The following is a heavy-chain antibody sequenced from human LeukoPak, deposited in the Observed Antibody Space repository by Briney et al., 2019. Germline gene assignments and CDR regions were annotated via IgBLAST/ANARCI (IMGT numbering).Heavy chain of an antibody. CDR2: ISSSSSTI. V-gene: IGHV3-48*01. Sequence: QPGGSLRLSCAASGFTFSSYSMNWVRQAPGKGLEWVSYISSSSSTIYYADSVKGRFTISRDNAKNSLYLQMNSLRAEDTAVYYCARDTLYNWNYGGFFDYWGQGTLVTVSS. CDR3: ARDTLYNWNYGGFFDY. J-gene: IGHJ4*02. CDR1: GFTFSSYS. D-gene: IGHD1-7*01.